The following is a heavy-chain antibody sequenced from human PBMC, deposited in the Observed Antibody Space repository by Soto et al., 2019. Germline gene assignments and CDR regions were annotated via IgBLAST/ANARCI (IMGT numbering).Heavy chain of an antibody. J-gene: IGHJ4*02. CDR2: IYYSGST. CDR1: GGSISSYY. D-gene: IGHD1-26*01. CDR3: ARRFGGNFDY. Sequence: ETLSLTCTVSGGSISSYYWSWIRQPPGKGLEWIGYIYYSGSTNYNPSLKSRVTISVDTSKNQFSLKLSSVTAADTAVYYCARRFGGNFDYWGQGTLVTVSS. V-gene: IGHV4-59*01.